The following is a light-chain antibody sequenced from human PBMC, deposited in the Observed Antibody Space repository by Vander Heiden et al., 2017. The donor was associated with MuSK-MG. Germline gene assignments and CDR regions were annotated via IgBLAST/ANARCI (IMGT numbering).Light chain of an antibody. CDR1: QRISTY. J-gene: IGKJ1*01. CDR3: QQTVNTPWT. Sequence: DIQLTQSPSSLSASVGDRVTVTCRASQRISTYLNWYQQKPGKAPNLLIYAASSLQSGVPSRFNGSGSGADFTLTISSLQPEDSATYYCQQTVNTPWTFGQGTKVEIK. V-gene: IGKV1-39*01. CDR2: AAS.